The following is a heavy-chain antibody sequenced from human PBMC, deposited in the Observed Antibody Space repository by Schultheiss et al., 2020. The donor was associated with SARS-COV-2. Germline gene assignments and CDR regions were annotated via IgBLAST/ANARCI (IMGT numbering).Heavy chain of an antibody. CDR1: GFTFSDHY. J-gene: IGHJ6*02. CDR2: ISSSSSYT. Sequence: GGSLRLSCAASGFTFSDHYMSWIRQAPGKGLEWVSYISSSSSYTNYADSVKGRFTISRDNSKNTLYLQMNSLRAEDTAVYYCARDTIVVVITSYYYYGMDVWGQGTTVTVSS. CDR3: ARDTIVVVITSYYYYGMDV. V-gene: IGHV3-11*06. D-gene: IGHD3-22*01.